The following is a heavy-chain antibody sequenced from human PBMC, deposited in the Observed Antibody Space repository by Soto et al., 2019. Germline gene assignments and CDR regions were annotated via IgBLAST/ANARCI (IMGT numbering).Heavy chain of an antibody. CDR2: INPNGGST. J-gene: IGHJ4*02. D-gene: IGHD6-6*01. V-gene: IGHV1-46*03. CDR1: GYIFTNFY. Sequence: QVQLVQPGAEVKKPGASVKFSCKASGYIFTNFYIHWVRQAPGQGLEWIGIINPNGGSTNYAQNFHGRVTMTRDTSTSTVYMDLSSLRSEDTAVYYCTRGLASGEYWVQGTMITVSS. CDR3: TRGLASGEY.